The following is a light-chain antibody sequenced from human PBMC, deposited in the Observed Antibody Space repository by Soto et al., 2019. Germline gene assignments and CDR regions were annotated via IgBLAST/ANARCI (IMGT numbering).Light chain of an antibody. CDR1: QTILSN. V-gene: IGKV3-20*01. J-gene: IGKJ1*01. CDR2: GAS. CDR3: QQYGSSPQT. Sequence: EIVMTQSPATLSVSPGERSTLSCISSQTILSNLAWYQQKPGQAPRLLIYGASSRATGIPDRFSGSGSGTDFTLTISRLEPEDFAVYYCQQYGSSPQTFGQGTKVDI.